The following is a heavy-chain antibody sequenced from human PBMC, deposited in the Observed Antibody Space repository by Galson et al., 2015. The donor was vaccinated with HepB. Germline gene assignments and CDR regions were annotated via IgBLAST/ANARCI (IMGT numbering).Heavy chain of an antibody. CDR3: ARADSLWFGELLYPNYYYYGMDV. CDR2: INPNSGGT. CDR1: GYTFTGYY. V-gene: IGHV1-2*02. Sequence: SVKVSCKASGYTFTGYYMHWVRQAPGQGLEWMGWINPNSGGTNYAQKFQGRVTMTRDTSISTAYMELSRLRSDDTAVYYCARADSLWFGELLYPNYYYYGMDVWGQGTTVTVSS. J-gene: IGHJ6*02. D-gene: IGHD3-10*01.